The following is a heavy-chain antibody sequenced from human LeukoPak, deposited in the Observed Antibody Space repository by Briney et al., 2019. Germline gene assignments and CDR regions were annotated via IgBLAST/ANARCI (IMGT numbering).Heavy chain of an antibody. J-gene: IGHJ4*02. CDR2: IYYSGST. CDR1: GGSVSSGSYY. CDR3: ARGFDYGAVY. D-gene: IGHD4-17*01. V-gene: IGHV4-61*01. Sequence: PSETLSLTCTVSGGSVSSGSYYWSWIRQPPGKGLEWIGYIYYSGSTNYNPSLKSRVTISVDTSKNQFSLKLSSVTAADTAVYYCARGFDYGAVYWGQGTLVTVSS.